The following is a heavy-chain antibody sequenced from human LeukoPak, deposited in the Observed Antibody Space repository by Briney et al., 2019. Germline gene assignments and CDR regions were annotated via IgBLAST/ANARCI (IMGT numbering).Heavy chain of an antibody. CDR2: IYSGGST. J-gene: IGHJ6*04. Sequence: HAGGSLRLSCAASGFTVSSNYMSWVRQAPGKGLEWVSVIYSGGSTYYADSVKGRFTISRNNSKSTLYIQMNSLRAEDTAVYYCAELGITMIGGVWGKGTTVTISS. V-gene: IGHV3-53*01. CDR3: AELGITMIGGV. D-gene: IGHD3-10*02. CDR1: GFTVSSNY.